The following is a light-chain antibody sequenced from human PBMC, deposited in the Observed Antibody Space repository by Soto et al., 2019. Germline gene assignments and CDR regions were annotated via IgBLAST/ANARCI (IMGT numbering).Light chain of an antibody. Sequence: TQSPSSLSASVGDRVTITCQASHDIRNDLNWYQQKSGKAPKLLIHAASTLEAGVPSRFSGSGSGTDFTFTISGLQPEDVATYYCQQYDSLPLTFGGGTKVEI. V-gene: IGKV1-33*01. CDR2: AAS. CDR3: QQYDSLPLT. J-gene: IGKJ4*01. CDR1: HDIRND.